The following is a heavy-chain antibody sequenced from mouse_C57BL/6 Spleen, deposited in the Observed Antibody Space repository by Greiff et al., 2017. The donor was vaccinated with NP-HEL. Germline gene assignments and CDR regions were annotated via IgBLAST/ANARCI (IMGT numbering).Heavy chain of an antibody. J-gene: IGHJ3*01. CDR3: ARGENLFAY. Sequence: VQLQQPGAELVKPGASVKLSCKASGYTFTSYWMHWVKQRPGQGLEWIGMIHPNSGSTNYNEKFKSKATLTVDKSSSTAYMQLSSLTSEDSAVYYCARGENLFAYWGQGTLVTVSA. CDR2: IHPNSGST. V-gene: IGHV1-64*01. CDR1: GYTFTSYW.